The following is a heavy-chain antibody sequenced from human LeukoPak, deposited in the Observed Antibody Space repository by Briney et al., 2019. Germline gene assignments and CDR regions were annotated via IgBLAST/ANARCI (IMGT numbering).Heavy chain of an antibody. Sequence: GGSLRLSCAASRLTFSDHHMDCVRQAPGKGLEWVGRIRNKANSHTTEYAASVKDRFTISRDDSKNSLYLQMNSLKTEDSAVYYCVPVSTFVYSGQGTLVTVSS. CDR1: RLTFSDHH. V-gene: IGHV3-72*01. D-gene: IGHD4-11*01. J-gene: IGHJ4*02. CDR3: VPVSTFVY. CDR2: IRNKANSHTT.